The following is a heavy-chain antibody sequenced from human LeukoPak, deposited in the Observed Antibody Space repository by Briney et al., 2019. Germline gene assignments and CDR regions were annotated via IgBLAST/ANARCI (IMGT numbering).Heavy chain of an antibody. Sequence: ASVKVSCKASGGTFSSYAISWVRQAPGQGLEWMGGIIPIFGTANYAQKFQGRVTITADESTSTAYMELSSLRSEDTAVYYCARHSLDSAVVTSYCFDYWGQGTLVTVSP. J-gene: IGHJ4*02. CDR2: IIPIFGTA. V-gene: IGHV1-69*13. CDR1: GGTFSSYA. CDR3: ARHSLDSAVVTSYCFDY. D-gene: IGHD4-23*01.